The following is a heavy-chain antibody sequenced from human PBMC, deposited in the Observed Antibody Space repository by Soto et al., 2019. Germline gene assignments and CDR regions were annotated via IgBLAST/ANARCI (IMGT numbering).Heavy chain of an antibody. Sequence: SETLSLTCAVSGYSISSGYYWGLIRQPPGKGLEWIGSIYHSGSTYYNPSLKSRVTISVDTSKNQFSLKLSSVTAADTAVYYCARVLKSGGYYGSGSLDYWGQGTLVTVSS. J-gene: IGHJ4*02. CDR3: ARVLKSGGYYGSGSLDY. D-gene: IGHD3-10*01. CDR2: IYHSGST. CDR1: GYSISSGYY. V-gene: IGHV4-38-2*01.